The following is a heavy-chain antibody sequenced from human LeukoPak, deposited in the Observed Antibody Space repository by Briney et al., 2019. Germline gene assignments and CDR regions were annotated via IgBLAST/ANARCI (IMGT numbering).Heavy chain of an antibody. D-gene: IGHD1-26*01. CDR2: ISYDGSNK. CDR1: GFTFSSYG. V-gene: IGHV3-30*18. Sequence: GGSLRLSCAASGFTFSSYGMHWVRQAPGKGLEWVAVISYDGSNKYYADSVKGRFTISRDNSKNTLNLQMNSLRAEDTAVYYCAKDSGVGATMNYYYYYMDVWGKGTTVTVSS. CDR3: AKDSGVGATMNYYYYYMDV. J-gene: IGHJ6*03.